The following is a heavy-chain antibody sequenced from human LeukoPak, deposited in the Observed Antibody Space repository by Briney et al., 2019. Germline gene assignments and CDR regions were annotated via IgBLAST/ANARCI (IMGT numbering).Heavy chain of an antibody. CDR1: GFTFSSYW. CDR3: ARVAAAGFDF. Sequence: GGSLRLSCAASGFTFSSYWMSWVRQAPGKGLEWVANIAQDSSEIYYMDSVRGRFTIPRDNAKNSLSLQMISLRAGDTAVYYCARVAAAGFDFWGQGTLVTVSS. CDR2: IAQDSSEI. V-gene: IGHV3-7*04. D-gene: IGHD6-13*01. J-gene: IGHJ4*02.